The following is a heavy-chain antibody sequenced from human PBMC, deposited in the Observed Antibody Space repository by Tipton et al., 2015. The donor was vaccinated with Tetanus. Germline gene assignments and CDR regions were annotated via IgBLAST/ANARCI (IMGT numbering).Heavy chain of an antibody. D-gene: IGHD5-24*01. CDR3: ARVRRDGYKPLEYYFDY. J-gene: IGHJ4*02. Sequence: SLRLSCAASGFTVSSNYMSWVRQAPGKGLEWVSVIYSGGSTYYADSVKGRFTISRDNSKNTLYLQMNSLRAEDTAVYYCARVRRDGYKPLEYYFDYWGQGTLVTVSS. CDR2: IYSGGST. CDR1: GFTVSSNY. V-gene: IGHV3-53*01.